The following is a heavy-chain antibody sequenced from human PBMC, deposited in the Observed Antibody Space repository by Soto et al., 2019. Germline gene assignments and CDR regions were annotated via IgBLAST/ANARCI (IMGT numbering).Heavy chain of an antibody. Sequence: QLQLQESGSGLVKPSQTLSLTCTVSGGSISSGDYSWSWIRQPPGKGLEWIGYVFRSGSTYYSPSLKSRVTLSVDGSKHQFSLKLTSVTAADTGVYYCARGSYGAGSDYWGQGTLVTVSS. D-gene: IGHD3-10*01. J-gene: IGHJ4*02. CDR1: GGSISSGDYS. V-gene: IGHV4-30-2*01. CDR2: VFRSGST. CDR3: ARGSYGAGSDY.